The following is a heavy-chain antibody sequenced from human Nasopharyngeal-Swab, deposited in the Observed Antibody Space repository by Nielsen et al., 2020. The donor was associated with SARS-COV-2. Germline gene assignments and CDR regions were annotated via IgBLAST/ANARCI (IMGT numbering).Heavy chain of an antibody. V-gene: IGHV3-33*01. CDR3: VRDDEGWFDP. CDR1: GFNFRSHG. Sequence: GESLKISCAASGFNFRSHGMHWVRQAPGKGLEWVAVIWNDGSKIYYADFVEGRFTISRDDSKNTVYLQMNSLRREDTAVYYCVRDDEGWFDPWGQGTLVTVSS. CDR2: IWNDGSKI. J-gene: IGHJ5*02.